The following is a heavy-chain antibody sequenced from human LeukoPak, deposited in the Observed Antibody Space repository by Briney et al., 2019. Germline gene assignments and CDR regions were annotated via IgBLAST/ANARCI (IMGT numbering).Heavy chain of an antibody. CDR3: AVGLGELSSIDY. D-gene: IGHD3-16*02. V-gene: IGHV4-59*05. J-gene: IGHJ4*02. Sequence: GSLRLSCAASGFTVSSNYMSWVRQPPGKGLEWIGSIYYSGSTYYNPSLKSRATISVDTSKNQFSLKLSSVTAADTAVYYCAVGLGELSSIDYWGQGTLVTVSS. CDR1: GFTVSSNY. CDR2: IYYSGST.